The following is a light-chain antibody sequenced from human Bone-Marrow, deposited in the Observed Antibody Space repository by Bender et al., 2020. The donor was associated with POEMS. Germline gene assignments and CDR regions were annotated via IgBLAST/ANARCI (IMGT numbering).Light chain of an antibody. CDR2: DDS. V-gene: IGLV3-21*02. CDR1: SIGNKG. Sequence: SYALTQPPSVSVAPGQTARIACGGNSIGNKGVHWYQQKPGQAPVLVVYDDSDRPSGIPERFSGSKSGNTASLTISGLQAEDEADYYCCSYGGDNTFGGGTKLTVL. J-gene: IGLJ2*01. CDR3: CSYGGDNT.